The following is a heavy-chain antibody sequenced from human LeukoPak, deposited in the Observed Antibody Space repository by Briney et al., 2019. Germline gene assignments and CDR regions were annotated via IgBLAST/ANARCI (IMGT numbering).Heavy chain of an antibody. J-gene: IGHJ4*02. Sequence: PSETLSLTCTVSGGSISSGDYYWSWIRQPPGKGLEWIGYIYYSGSTYYNPSLKSRVTISVDTSKNQFSLKLSSVTAADTAVYYCASRLGYCSGGSCYSEGVDYWGQGTLVTVSS. CDR3: ASRLGYCSGGSCYSEGVDY. D-gene: IGHD2-15*01. V-gene: IGHV4-30-4*01. CDR1: GGSISSGDYY. CDR2: IYYSGST.